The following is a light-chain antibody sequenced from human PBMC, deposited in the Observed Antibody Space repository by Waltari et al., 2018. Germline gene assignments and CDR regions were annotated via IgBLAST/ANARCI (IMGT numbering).Light chain of an antibody. CDR2: WAT. CDR3: QQYLRTPPT. Sequence: DIVMTQSPGSLAVSLGERATIHCRSSRSIFSSSRYKDYLAWFKQRPGQPPRLIISWATTRESGVPDRFIGSGSETDFTLTITSLQAEDVAVYYCQQYLRTPPTFGQGTKVEI. V-gene: IGKV4-1*01. CDR1: RSIFSSSRYKDY. J-gene: IGKJ1*01.